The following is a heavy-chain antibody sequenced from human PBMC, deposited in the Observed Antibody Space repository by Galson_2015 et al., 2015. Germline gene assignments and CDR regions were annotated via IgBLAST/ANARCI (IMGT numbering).Heavy chain of an antibody. D-gene: IGHD2-2*01. Sequence: RLSCAASGFTFSSYWMSWVRQAPGKGLEWVANIKQDGSEKYYVDSVKGRFTISRDNAKNSLYLQMNSLRAEDTAVYYCARDDIVVVPAAIRPPYYFDYWGQGTLVTVSS. J-gene: IGHJ4*02. CDR2: IKQDGSEK. CDR1: GFTFSSYW. V-gene: IGHV3-7*03. CDR3: ARDDIVVVPAAIRPPYYFDY.